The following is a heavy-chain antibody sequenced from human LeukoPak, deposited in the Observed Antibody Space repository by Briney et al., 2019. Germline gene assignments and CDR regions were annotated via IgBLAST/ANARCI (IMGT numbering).Heavy chain of an antibody. Sequence: PGGSLRLSCAASGFTFSNYWIHWVRQAPGKGLVWVSRMNSDGSITNFADSVMGRFTISRDNAKNTLYLQMNSLRAEDTAVYYCARSRSSGTYTDYWGQGTLVTVSS. CDR1: GFTFSNYW. CDR2: MNSDGSIT. J-gene: IGHJ4*02. CDR3: ARSRSSGTYTDY. D-gene: IGHD1-26*01. V-gene: IGHV3-74*01.